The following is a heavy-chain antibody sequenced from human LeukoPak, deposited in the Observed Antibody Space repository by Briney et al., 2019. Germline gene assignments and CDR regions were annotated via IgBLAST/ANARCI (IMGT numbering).Heavy chain of an antibody. J-gene: IGHJ4*01. Sequence: PGGSLRLSCAASGFTFSRYGMHWVRQAPGKGLEYVSGISSNGGGTYYANSMKGRFTISRDNAKNSLYLQMNSLRAEDTAVYYCRGEVATGGYYFDYWGQGTLVTVSS. CDR2: ISSNGGGT. CDR3: RGEVATGGYYFDY. D-gene: IGHD5-12*01. V-gene: IGHV3-64*01. CDR1: GFTFSRYG.